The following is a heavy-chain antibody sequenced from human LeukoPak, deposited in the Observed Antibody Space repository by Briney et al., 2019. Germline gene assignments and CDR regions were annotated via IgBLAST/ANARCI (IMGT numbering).Heavy chain of an antibody. J-gene: IGHJ4*02. CDR1: GGSISSRGYY. CDR3: ARHRSDLYYYGSGSDPFDY. CDR2: IYYSGST. D-gene: IGHD3-10*01. V-gene: IGHV4-39*01. Sequence: SETLSLTCTVSGGSISSRGYYWGWIRQPPGKGLEWIGSIYYSGSTYYNPSLKSRVTISVDTSKNQFSLKLSSVTAADTAVYYCARHRSDLYYYGSGSDPFDYWGQGTLVTVSS.